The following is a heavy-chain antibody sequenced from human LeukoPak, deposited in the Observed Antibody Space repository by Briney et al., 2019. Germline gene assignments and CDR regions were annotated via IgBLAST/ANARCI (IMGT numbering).Heavy chain of an antibody. CDR1: GFNFSTYA. Sequence: GGSLRLSCAASGFNFSTYAMRWVRHTPGKGLEWVSGISSGGNTQYTDSVKGRFTVSRDNSKNTLHLQMDSLRAEDTAIYYCTKDRRQWVVPYFDSWGQGTVVTVSS. J-gene: IGHJ4*02. CDR2: ISSGGNT. CDR3: TKDRRQWVVPYFDS. D-gene: IGHD6-19*01. V-gene: IGHV3-23*01.